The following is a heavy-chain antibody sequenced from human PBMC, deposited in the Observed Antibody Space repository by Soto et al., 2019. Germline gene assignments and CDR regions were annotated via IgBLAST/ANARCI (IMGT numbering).Heavy chain of an antibody. Sequence: EVQLLESGGGLVQPGGSLRLSCAASGFTFSSYAMSWVRQAPGKGLEWVSLITGTGGNTLYADSVKGRFTISRDNSKNTLYLHVNSLRADDTAIYCCAKDEDVVGTITDYWGQGTLVTVSS. CDR1: GFTFSSYA. V-gene: IGHV3-23*01. CDR3: AKDEDVVGTITDY. J-gene: IGHJ4*02. D-gene: IGHD5-12*01. CDR2: ITGTGGNT.